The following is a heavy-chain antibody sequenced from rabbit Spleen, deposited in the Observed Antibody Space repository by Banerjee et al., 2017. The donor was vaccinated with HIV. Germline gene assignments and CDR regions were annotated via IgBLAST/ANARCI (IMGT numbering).Heavy chain of an antibody. J-gene: IGHJ6*02. CDR2: IDATKSGNT. CDR1: GLDFSSSYW. D-gene: IGHD4-1*01. Sequence: QEQLVESGGDLVKPGASLTLTCKASGLDFSSSYWMCWVRQAPGKGLEWIACIDATKSGNTYYATWARGRFTISKTSSTTVTLRMTSLTAADTATYFCARDAAYGGAWGGFDTWGPGTLVTAS. CDR3: ARDAAYGGAWGGFDT. V-gene: IGHV1S45*01.